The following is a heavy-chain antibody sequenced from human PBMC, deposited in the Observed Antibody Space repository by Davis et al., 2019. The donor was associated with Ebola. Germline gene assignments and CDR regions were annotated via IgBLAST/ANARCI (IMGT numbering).Heavy chain of an antibody. D-gene: IGHD4-23*01. V-gene: IGHV4-34*01. CDR3: TVKFNTVGGHFDY. J-gene: IGHJ4*02. CDR1: GGSFSGYY. CDR2: INHSGST. Sequence: PSETLSLTCAVYGGSFSGYYWSWIRQPPGKGLEWIGEINHSGSTNYNPSLKSRVTISVDTSKNQFSLKLSSVTAADTAVYYCTVKFNTVGGHFDYWGQGTLVTVSS.